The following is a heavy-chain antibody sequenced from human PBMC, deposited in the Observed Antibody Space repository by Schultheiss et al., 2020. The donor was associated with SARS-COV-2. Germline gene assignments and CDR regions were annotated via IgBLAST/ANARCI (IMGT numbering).Heavy chain of an antibody. CDR3: ARDLFDSSGYYFDY. V-gene: IGHV4-31*03. D-gene: IGHD3-22*01. J-gene: IGHJ4*02. CDR2: IYYSGST. CDR1: GGAITSGDYY. Sequence: SETLSLTCTVSGGAITSGDYYWNWLRQHPGKGLEWIGYIYYSGSTYYNPSLKSRVTISVDTSKNQFSLKLSSVTAADTAVYYCARDLFDSSGYYFDYWGQGTLVTVSS.